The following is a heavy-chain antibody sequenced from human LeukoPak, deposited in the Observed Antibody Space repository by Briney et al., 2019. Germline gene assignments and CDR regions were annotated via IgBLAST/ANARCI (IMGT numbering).Heavy chain of an antibody. CDR2: IYSGGRT. J-gene: IGHJ4*02. Sequence: GGSLRLSCAASGFTVSSNYMSWVRQAPGKGLEWVSVIYSGGRTYYADSVKGRFTISRGNSKNTLYLQMNSLRAEDTAVYYCARGGLRVNTIYYFDYWGQGTLVTVSS. V-gene: IGHV3-53*01. CDR3: ARGGLRVNTIYYFDY. D-gene: IGHD3-16*01. CDR1: GFTVSSNY.